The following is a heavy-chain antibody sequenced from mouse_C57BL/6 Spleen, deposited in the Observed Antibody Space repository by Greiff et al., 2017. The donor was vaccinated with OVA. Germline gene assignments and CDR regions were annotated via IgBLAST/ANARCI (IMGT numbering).Heavy chain of an antibody. J-gene: IGHJ4*01. D-gene: IGHD2-4*01. CDR3: AREGHYDYDDGVYYYAMDY. CDR1: GYSITSGYY. V-gene: IGHV3-6*01. CDR2: ISYDGSN. Sequence: EVKLQESGPGLVKPSQSLSLTCSVTGYSITSGYYWNWIRQFPGNKLEWMGYISYDGSNNYNPSLKNRISITRDTSKNQFFLKLNSVTTEDTATYYCAREGHYDYDDGVYYYAMDYWGQGTSVTVSS.